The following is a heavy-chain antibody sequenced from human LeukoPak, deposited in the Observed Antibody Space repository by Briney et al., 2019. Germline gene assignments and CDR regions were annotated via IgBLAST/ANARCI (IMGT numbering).Heavy chain of an antibody. CDR1: GFIFDDYA. V-gene: IGHV3-9*03. Sequence: GGSLRLSCAASGFIFDDYAMYWVRQVPGKGLEWVSGINWNSGNIVYADSVKGRFIISRDNAKNSLYLQMNSLRAEDMAVYYCARTSTYYDFWSGYYPNWFDPWGQGTLVTVSS. D-gene: IGHD3-3*01. J-gene: IGHJ5*02. CDR3: ARTSTYYDFWSGYYPNWFDP. CDR2: INWNSGNI.